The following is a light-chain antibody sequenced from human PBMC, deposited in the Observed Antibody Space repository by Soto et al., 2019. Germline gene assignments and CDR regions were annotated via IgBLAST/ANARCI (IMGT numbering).Light chain of an antibody. CDR2: GAS. CDR1: QSVRSN. Sequence: EIVLTQSPATLSVSPGERATLSCRASQSVRSNLAWYQQKPGQGPRLLIFGASTRATDIPARFSGSGSGTEFTLTISSLQSEDFAVYYCQQYIHWPPLTVGGGTKVEIK. J-gene: IGKJ4*01. CDR3: QQYIHWPPLT. V-gene: IGKV3-15*01.